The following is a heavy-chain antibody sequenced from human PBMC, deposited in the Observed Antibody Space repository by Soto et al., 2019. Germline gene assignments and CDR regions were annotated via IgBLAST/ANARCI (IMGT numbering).Heavy chain of an antibody. CDR1: GFTVSSKY. V-gene: IGHV3-53*01. CDR3: AHCSSTSCYSGYMDV. D-gene: IGHD2-2*01. Sequence: GGSLRLSCAASGFTVSSKYMSWVRQAPGKGLEWVSVIYSGGSTYYADSVKGRFTISRDNSKNTLYLQMNSLRAEDTAVYYCAHCSSTSCYSGYMDVWGKGTTVTVSS. J-gene: IGHJ6*03. CDR2: IYSGGST.